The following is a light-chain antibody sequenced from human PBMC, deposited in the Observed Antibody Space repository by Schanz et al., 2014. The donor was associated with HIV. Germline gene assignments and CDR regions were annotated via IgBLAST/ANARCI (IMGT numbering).Light chain of an antibody. CDR2: DVS. Sequence: QSVLTQPAFVSGSPGQSITIPCTGTSSDVGGYNYVAWYQQHPGKAPKLMIYDVSHRPSGISNRFSGSKSGNTASLTVSGLQAEDEADYYCSSYISGNTWVFGGGTKLTVL. J-gene: IGLJ3*02. CDR3: SSYISGNTWV. CDR1: SSDVGGYNY. V-gene: IGLV2-14*03.